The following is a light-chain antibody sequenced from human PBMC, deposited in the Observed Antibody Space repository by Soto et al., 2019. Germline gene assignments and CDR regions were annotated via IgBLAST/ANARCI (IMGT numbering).Light chain of an antibody. CDR2: EVS. CDR3: CSYTNTNTLV. J-gene: IGLJ1*01. V-gene: IGLV2-14*01. CDR1: SSDVGGYNY. Sequence: QSALTQPASVSGSPGQSNTISCTGTSSDVGGYNYVSWYQQHPGKAPKVMIYEVSNRPSGVSNRFSGSKSGNTASLTISGLQAEDEADYYCCSYTNTNTLVFGTGTKLTVL.